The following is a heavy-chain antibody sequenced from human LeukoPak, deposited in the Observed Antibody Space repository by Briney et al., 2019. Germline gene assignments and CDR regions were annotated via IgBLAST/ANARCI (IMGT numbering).Heavy chain of an antibody. D-gene: IGHD4-17*01. CDR2: IYYSGST. Sequence: PSETLSLTCTVSGGSISSYYWSWVRQPPGKGLEWVGYIYYSGSTNYSPSLKSRVTISVDTSKNQFSLKLSSVTAADTAVYYCARLSGPYGDYHFDYWGQGTLVTVSS. V-gene: IGHV4-59*08. CDR1: GGSISSYY. J-gene: IGHJ4*02. CDR3: ARLSGPYGDYHFDY.